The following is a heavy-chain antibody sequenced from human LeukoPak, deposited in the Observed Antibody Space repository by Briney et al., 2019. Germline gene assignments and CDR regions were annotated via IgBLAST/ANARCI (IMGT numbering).Heavy chain of an antibody. V-gene: IGHV4-34*01. CDR1: GGSFRGYY. J-gene: IGHJ4*02. CDR3: ARGPPIVVVPAAPIDY. CDR2: INHSGST. Sequence: SETLSLTCAVYGGSFRGYYWSWIRQPPGKGLEWIGEINHSGSTNYNPSLKSRVTISVDTSKNQFSLKLSSVTAADTAVYYCARGPPIVVVPAAPIDYWGQGTLVTVSS. D-gene: IGHD2-2*01.